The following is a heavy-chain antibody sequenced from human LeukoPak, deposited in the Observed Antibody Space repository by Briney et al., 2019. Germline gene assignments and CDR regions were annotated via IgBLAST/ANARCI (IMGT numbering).Heavy chain of an antibody. Sequence: ASVKVSCKTSGYSFTSYNLHWVRQAPGQRLEWMGIINPSGGNTNYAQKFQGRVTMTTDTSTSTAYMELRSLRSDDTAVYYCARHSSDWEFDCWGQGTLVTVSS. CDR1: GYSFTSYN. CDR3: ARHSSDWEFDC. CDR2: INPSGGNT. J-gene: IGHJ4*02. D-gene: IGHD6-19*01. V-gene: IGHV1-46*01.